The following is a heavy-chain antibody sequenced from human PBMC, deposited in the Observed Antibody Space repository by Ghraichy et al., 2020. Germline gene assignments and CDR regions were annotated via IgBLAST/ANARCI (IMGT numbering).Heavy chain of an antibody. CDR3: ARVACGGDCYLPHYGLDV. D-gene: IGHD2-21*02. CDR1: GFTFSRYG. V-gene: IGHV3-33*01. Sequence: GGSLRLSFAASGFTFSRYGMHWVRQAPGKGLEWVALIRNDATNKYYLESVKGRFTISRDNSKNTLYLQMNSLRAEDSAVYHCARVACGGDCYLPHYGLDVWGQGTTVTVSS. J-gene: IGHJ6*02. CDR2: IRNDATNK.